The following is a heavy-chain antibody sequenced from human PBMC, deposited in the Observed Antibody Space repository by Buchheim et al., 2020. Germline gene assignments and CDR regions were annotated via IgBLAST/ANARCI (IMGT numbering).Heavy chain of an antibody. CDR2: VKSKTAGETT. CDR1: GLTFNNVW. D-gene: IGHD6-19*01. V-gene: IGHV3-15*01. Sequence: EVQLVESGGGLVKPGGSLRLSCVASGLTFNNVWMSWVRQAPGKGLEWVGRVKSKTAGETTDYTAPVKGRFTASRDESKNPLYLQMNSLKTGDTAVYYCATGLAGAFDFWGQGT. J-gene: IGHJ3*01. CDR3: ATGLAGAFDF.